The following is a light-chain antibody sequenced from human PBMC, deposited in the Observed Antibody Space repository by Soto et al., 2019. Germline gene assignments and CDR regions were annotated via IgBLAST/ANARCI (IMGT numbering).Light chain of an antibody. Sequence: QPVLTQSPSASASLGASVKLTCTLSSGHSSYAIAWHQQQPEKGPRYLMKVNSDGSHNKGDGIPDRFSGSSSVAERYLTISSLQSEDEADYHCQTWGTGIPWVFGGGTKVTVL. CDR1: SGHSSYA. J-gene: IGLJ3*02. V-gene: IGLV4-69*01. CDR3: QTWGTGIPWV. CDR2: VNSDGSH.